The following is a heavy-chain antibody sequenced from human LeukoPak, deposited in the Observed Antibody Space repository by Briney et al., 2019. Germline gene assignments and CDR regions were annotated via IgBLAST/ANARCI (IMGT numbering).Heavy chain of an antibody. V-gene: IGHV4-59*11. D-gene: IGHD1-26*01. J-gene: IGHJ4*02. Sequence: PSETLSLTCSVSGGSLSGHCWSWIRQPPGKGLQWIGYIYYGGTINYNPSLKSRVTISVDTSKNHFSLKLRFVSAADSAVYYCARGGEPYFDYWGQGNLVTVSS. CDR2: IYYGGTI. CDR1: GGSLSGHC. CDR3: ARGGEPYFDY.